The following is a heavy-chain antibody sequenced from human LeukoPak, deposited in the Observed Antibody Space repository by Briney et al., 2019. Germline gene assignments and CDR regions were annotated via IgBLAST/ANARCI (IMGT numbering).Heavy chain of an antibody. D-gene: IGHD1-26*01. CDR2: INHSGST. CDR1: GFTFSNYN. CDR3: ARGRVGATRYFDY. V-gene: IGHV4-34*01. J-gene: IGHJ4*02. Sequence: LKLSCAASGFTFSNYNFYWIRQPPGKGLEWIGEINHSGSTNYNPSLKSRVTISVDTSKNQFSLKLSSVTAADTAVYYCARGRVGATRYFDYWGQGTLVTVSS.